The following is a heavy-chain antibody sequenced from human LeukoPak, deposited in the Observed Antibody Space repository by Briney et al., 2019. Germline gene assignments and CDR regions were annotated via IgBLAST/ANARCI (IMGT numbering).Heavy chain of an antibody. V-gene: IGHV6-1*01. CDR2: TYYRSKWYN. CDR3: ARGVLPLRDINCSGGSCYSGRWFDP. D-gene: IGHD2-15*01. CDR1: GDSVSSNSAA. Sequence: SGPGLVKPSQTLSLTCAISGDSVSSNSAAWNWIRQSPSRGLEWLGRTYYRSKWYNDYAVSVKSRITINPDTSKNQFSLQLNSVTAADTAVYYCARGVLPLRDINCSGGSCYSGRWFDPWGQGTLVTVSS. J-gene: IGHJ5*02.